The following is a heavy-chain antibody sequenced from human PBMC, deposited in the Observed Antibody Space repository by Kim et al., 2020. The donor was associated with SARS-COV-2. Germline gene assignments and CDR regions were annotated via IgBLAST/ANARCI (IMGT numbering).Heavy chain of an antibody. D-gene: IGHD6-13*01. CDR1: GFTFSDFE. V-gene: IGHV3-48*03. CDR2: ISSTGNTI. J-gene: IGHJ6*02. CDR3: ARGTSVPAAGRYYHYGIDV. Sequence: GGSLRLSCVASGFTFSDFEINWVRQAPGKGLEWASYISSTGNTIYYADSVQGRFTISRDNTRNSVFLQMNSLRGEDTALYFCARGTSVPAAGRYYHYGIDVWGQGTTVTVS.